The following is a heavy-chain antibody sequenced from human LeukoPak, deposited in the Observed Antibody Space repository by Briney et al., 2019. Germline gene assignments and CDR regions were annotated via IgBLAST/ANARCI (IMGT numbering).Heavy chain of an antibody. CDR3: ASPNYGSVADY. CDR2: IYYSGST. J-gene: IGHJ4*02. V-gene: IGHV4-30-2*04. CDR1: SIXXXGFS. D-gene: IGHD4/OR15-4a*01. Sequence: SIXXXGFSWSXVXQPPGKGLEWIGYIYYSGSTYYNPSLKSPVTISVDTSKNQFSLKLSSVTAADTAVYYCASPNYGSVADYWGQGTLVTVSS.